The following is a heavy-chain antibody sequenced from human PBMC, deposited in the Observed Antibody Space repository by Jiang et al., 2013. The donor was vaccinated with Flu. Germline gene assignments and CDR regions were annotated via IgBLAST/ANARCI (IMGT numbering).Heavy chain of an antibody. V-gene: IGHV1-46*01. CDR3: ARGSGYYDDSGPPGV. J-gene: IGHJ4*02. Sequence: WVRQAPGQGLEWMGIINPSGGSTSYAQKFQGRVTMTRDTSTSTVYMELSSLRSEDTAVYYCARGSGYYDDSGPPGVWGQGTLVTVSS. D-gene: IGHD3-22*01. CDR2: INPSGGST.